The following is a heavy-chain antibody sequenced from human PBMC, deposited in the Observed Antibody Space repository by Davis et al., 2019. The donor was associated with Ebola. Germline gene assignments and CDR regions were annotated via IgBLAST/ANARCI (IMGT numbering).Heavy chain of an antibody. J-gene: IGHJ4*02. CDR1: GFTFSRSW. Sequence: GESLKISCVASGFTFSRSWMNWVRQAPGKGLVWVSRIDSDGSTTTYADFVKGRFTVSRDNAKNTLYLQMNSLRAEDTAVYYCARETSGFLEWLDYWGQGTLLTVSS. D-gene: IGHD3-3*01. V-gene: IGHV3-74*01. CDR3: ARETSGFLEWLDY. CDR2: IDSDGSTT.